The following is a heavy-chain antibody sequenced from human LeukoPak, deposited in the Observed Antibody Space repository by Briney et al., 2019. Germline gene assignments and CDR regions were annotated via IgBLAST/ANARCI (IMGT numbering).Heavy chain of an antibody. CDR3: AKGRDAYDM. V-gene: IGHV4-34*01. CDR1: GGSFSNYH. Sequence: SETLSLTCAVYGGSFSNYHWSWIRQPPGKGLEWIGDIYHTGSTTYNPSLKSRVTISIDMSKNQFSLKLSSVTAADTAVYYCAKGRDAYDMWGQGTMVTVSS. CDR2: IYHTGST. J-gene: IGHJ3*02.